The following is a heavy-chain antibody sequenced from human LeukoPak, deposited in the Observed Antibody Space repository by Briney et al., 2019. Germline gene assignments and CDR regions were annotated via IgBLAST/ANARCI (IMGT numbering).Heavy chain of an antibody. CDR3: ARDPTVTTLMWYYFDY. Sequence: PGGSLRLSCAVSGFTFSDYYMSWIRQAPGKGLEWVSYISSGGSTISHADSVKGRFTISRDNAENSLYLQMNSLRAEDTAVYYCARDPTVTTLMWYYFDYWGQGTLVTVSS. CDR2: ISSGGSTI. J-gene: IGHJ4*02. D-gene: IGHD4-17*01. V-gene: IGHV3-11*04. CDR1: GFTFSDYY.